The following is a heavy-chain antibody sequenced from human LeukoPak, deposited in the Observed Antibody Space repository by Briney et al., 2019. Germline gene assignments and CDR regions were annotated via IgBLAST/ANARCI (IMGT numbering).Heavy chain of an antibody. Sequence: GGSLRLSCAASGFTFSSYVMSWVRQAPGKGLEWVSAISGSGSSTYYADSVKGRFTISSDDFKDTLYLQMNSLRAEDTAVYYCAKATYDSSGYAYFDYWGQGTLVTVSS. D-gene: IGHD3-22*01. J-gene: IGHJ4*02. CDR2: ISGSGSST. CDR3: AKATYDSSGYAYFDY. CDR1: GFTFSSYV. V-gene: IGHV3-23*01.